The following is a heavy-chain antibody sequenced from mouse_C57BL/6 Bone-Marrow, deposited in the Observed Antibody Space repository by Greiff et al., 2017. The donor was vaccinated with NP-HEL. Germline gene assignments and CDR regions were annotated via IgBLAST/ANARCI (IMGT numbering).Heavy chain of an antibody. Sequence: VQLQQSGAELVRPGTSVKMSCKASGYTFTNYWIGWAKQRPGHGLEWIGDIYPGGGYTNYNEKFKGKATLTAAKSSSTAYMQFSSLTSEDSAIYYCARYYGSSPYYFDYWGQGTTLTVSS. CDR2: IYPGGGYT. CDR1: GYTFTNYW. CDR3: ARYYGSSPYYFDY. D-gene: IGHD1-1*01. V-gene: IGHV1-63*01. J-gene: IGHJ2*01.